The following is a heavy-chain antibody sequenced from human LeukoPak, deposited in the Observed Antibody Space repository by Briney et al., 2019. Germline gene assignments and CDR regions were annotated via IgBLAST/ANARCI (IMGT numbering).Heavy chain of an antibody. V-gene: IGHV4-59*01. CDR2: IHHSGST. D-gene: IGHD3-22*01. J-gene: IGHJ4*02. CDR3: ARGQWLPVFDF. CDR1: GGFNTHYY. Sequence: SETLSLTCSVSGGFNTHYYWSWIRQPPGKGLEWIGYIHHSGSTNYNPSLKSRVTISVDTSKNHFSLKLNSVTAADTAVYYCARGQWLPVFDFWGQGTLVTVSS.